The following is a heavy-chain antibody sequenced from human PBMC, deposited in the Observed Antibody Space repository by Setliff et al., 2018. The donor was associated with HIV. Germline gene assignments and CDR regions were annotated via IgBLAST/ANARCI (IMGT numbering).Heavy chain of an antibody. CDR1: GFTFTSHG. Sequence: PGESLKISCAASGFTFTSHGMHWVRQAPGKGLEWVAFIRYDGSNKYYADSVKGRFTISRDNAKNSLYLQMNSLRAEDTAVYYCARETRPGLTRSGFDYWGQGTLVTVSS. D-gene: IGHD1-1*01. J-gene: IGHJ4*02. CDR2: IRYDGSNK. CDR3: ARETRPGLTRSGFDY. V-gene: IGHV3-30*02.